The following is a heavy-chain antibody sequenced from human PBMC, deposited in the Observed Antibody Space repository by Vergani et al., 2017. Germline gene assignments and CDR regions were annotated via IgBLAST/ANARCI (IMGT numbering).Heavy chain of an antibody. V-gene: IGHV3-9*01. D-gene: IGHD2-21*02. CDR3: AKDMGIVVVTANAFDI. J-gene: IGHJ3*02. Sequence: EVQLVESGGGLVQPGRSLRLSCAASGFTFDDYAMHWVRQAPGKGLEWVSGISWNSGSIGYADSVKGRFTISRDNAKNSLYLQMNSLRAEDTALYYCAKDMGIVVVTANAFDIWGQGTMVTGSS. CDR1: GFTFDDYA. CDR2: ISWNSGSI.